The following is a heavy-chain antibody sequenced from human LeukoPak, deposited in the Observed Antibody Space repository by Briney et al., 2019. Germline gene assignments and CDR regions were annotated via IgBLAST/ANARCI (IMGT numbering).Heavy chain of an antibody. V-gene: IGHV4-59*01. Sequence: KSSETLSLTCTVSGGSISSYYWSWIRQPPGKGLEWIGYIYYSGSTNYNPSLKSRVTISVDTSKNQFSPKLSSVTAADTAVYYCARCSSSWEDYFHYWARGTLVTVSS. J-gene: IGHJ4*02. CDR2: IYYSGST. CDR3: ARCSSSWEDYFHY. CDR1: GGSISSYY. D-gene: IGHD6-13*01.